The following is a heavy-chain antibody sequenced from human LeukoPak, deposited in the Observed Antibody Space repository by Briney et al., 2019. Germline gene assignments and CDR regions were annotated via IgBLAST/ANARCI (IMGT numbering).Heavy chain of an antibody. CDR1: GYTFTSYY. CDR3: ARDKAVRLQYYYYYGMDV. CDR2: INPSGGST. D-gene: IGHD4-11*01. J-gene: IGHJ6*02. V-gene: IGHV1-46*01. Sequence: ASVKVSCKASGYTFTSYYMHWVRQAPGQGLEWMGIINPSGGSTSYAQKFQGRVTMTRDTSTSTDYMELSSLRSEDTAVYYCARDKAVRLQYYYYYGMDVWGQGTTVTVSS.